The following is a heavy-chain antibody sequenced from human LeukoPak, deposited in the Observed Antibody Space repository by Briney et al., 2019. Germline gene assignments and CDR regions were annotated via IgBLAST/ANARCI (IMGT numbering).Heavy chain of an antibody. V-gene: IGHV1-18*01. CDR2: ISAYNGNT. CDR1: GYTFTSYG. Sequence: ASVKVSCKASGYTFTSYGISWVRQAPGQGLEWMGWISAYNGNTNYAQELQGRVTMTTDTSTSTAYMELRSLRSDDTAVYYCARVTGGSYGGLYFDYWGQGTLVTVSS. D-gene: IGHD1-26*01. CDR3: ARVTGGSYGGLYFDY. J-gene: IGHJ4*02.